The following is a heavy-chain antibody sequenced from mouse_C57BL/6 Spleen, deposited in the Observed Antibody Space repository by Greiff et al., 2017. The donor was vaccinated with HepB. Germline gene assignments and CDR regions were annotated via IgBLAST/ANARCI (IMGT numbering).Heavy chain of an antibody. CDR2: IWRGGST. Sequence: QVQLKQSGPGLVQPSQSLSITCTVSGFSLTSYGVHWVRQSPGKGLEWLGVIWRGGSTDYNAAFMSRLSITKDNSKSQVFFKMNRLQADDTAIYYCAKKGDYGSSYDWYFDVWGTGTTVTVSS. J-gene: IGHJ1*03. D-gene: IGHD1-1*01. CDR3: AKKGDYGSSYDWYFDV. V-gene: IGHV2-5*01. CDR1: GFSLTSYG.